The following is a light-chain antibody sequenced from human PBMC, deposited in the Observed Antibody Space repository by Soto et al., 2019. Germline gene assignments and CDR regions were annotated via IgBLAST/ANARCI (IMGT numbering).Light chain of an antibody. Sequence: EIVLTQSPATLSLSPGERATLSCRASQSVSSYLAWYQQKPGQAPRLLIYDSSNRAAGIPARFSGSWSGTDFTLTSSSLAHEDFAVYYCQQRSNWPRTFGQGTKVEIK. V-gene: IGKV3-11*01. CDR2: DSS. CDR1: QSVSSY. CDR3: QQRSNWPRT. J-gene: IGKJ1*01.